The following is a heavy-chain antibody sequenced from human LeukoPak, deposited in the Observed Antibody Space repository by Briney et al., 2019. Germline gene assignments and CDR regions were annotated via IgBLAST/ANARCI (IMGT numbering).Heavy chain of an antibody. V-gene: IGHV5-51*01. Sequence: GESLKISCNSSGYIYTSYWIGWVRQMPGKGLEWMGIIYPGDSDTRYSPSFQGQVTISADKSISTAYLQWSSLKASDTAMYYCARRDTGSRGPFDYWGQGTLVTVSS. CDR2: IYPGDSDT. CDR3: ARRDTGSRGPFDY. D-gene: IGHD1-1*01. CDR1: GYIYTSYW. J-gene: IGHJ4*02.